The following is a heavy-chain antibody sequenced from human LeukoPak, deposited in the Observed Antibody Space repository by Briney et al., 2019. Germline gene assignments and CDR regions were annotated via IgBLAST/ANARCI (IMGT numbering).Heavy chain of an antibody. CDR2: INTNTGNP. CDR3: ARGRSTIGPYYDILTGYYTFDY. J-gene: IGHJ4*02. D-gene: IGHD3-9*01. CDR1: GYTFTSYA. V-gene: IGHV7-4-1*02. Sequence: GASVKVSCKASGYTFTSYAMNWVRQAPGQGLEWMGWINTNTGNPTYAQGFTGRFVFSLDTSVSTAYLQISSLKAEDTAVYYCARGRSTIGPYYDILTGYYTFDYWGQGTLVTVSS.